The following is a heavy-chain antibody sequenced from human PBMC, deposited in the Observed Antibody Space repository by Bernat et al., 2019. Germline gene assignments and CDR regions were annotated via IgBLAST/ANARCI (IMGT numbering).Heavy chain of an antibody. CDR1: GFTFSSYG. J-gene: IGHJ4*02. D-gene: IGHD6-13*01. CDR2: LWYDGSNK. CDR3: ARDTAAADFDY. V-gene: IGHV3-33*01. Sequence: QVQLVESGGGVVQPGRSLRLSCAASGFTFSSYGMHWVRQAPGKGLEWVAVLWYDGSNKYYADSVKGRFNISRDNSKNTLYLQMNSLRAEDTDVYYCARDTAAADFDYWGKGTLVTVSS.